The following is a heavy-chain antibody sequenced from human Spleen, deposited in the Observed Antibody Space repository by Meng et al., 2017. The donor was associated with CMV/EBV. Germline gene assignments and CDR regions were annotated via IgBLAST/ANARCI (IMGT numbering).Heavy chain of an antibody. Sequence: GESLKISCADSGFTFSDYYMTWIRQAPGKGLEWVSYISRSGDTVFYADSVKGRFTISRDNTKNSLSLQMNSLRAEDTAFYYCARDGGYCTGDSCFWPYYFDFWGQGALVTVSS. CDR2: ISRSGDTV. V-gene: IGHV3-11*01. J-gene: IGHJ4*02. CDR3: ARDGGYCTGDSCFWPYYFDF. CDR1: GFTFSDYY. D-gene: IGHD2-15*01.